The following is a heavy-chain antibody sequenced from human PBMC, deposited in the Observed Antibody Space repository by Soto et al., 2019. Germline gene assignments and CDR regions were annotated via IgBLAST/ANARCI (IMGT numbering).Heavy chain of an antibody. CDR1: GYTFTGYY. J-gene: IGHJ6*03. CDR3: ARDHAQVVPAATNTAMVTVYYMDV. CDR2: INPNSGGT. V-gene: IGHV1-2*04. D-gene: IGHD2-2*01. Sequence: AASVKVSCKASGYTFTGYYMHWVRQAPGQGLEWMGWINPNSGGTNYAQKFQGWVTMTRDTSISTAYMELSRLRSDDTAVYYCARDHAQVVPAATNTAMVTVYYMDVWGKGTTVTVSS.